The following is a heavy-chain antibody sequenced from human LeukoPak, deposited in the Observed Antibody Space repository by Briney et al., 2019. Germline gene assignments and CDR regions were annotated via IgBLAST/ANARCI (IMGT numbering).Heavy chain of an antibody. V-gene: IGHV1-46*01. D-gene: IGHD2-2*03. J-gene: IGHJ4*02. Sequence: ASVKVSCKASGDDTFTRYYIHWVRQAPGQGLEWMGMINPSVGSARYAQNFQGRVTMTRDMSTTTVYMELSSLGSEDTAVYFCAQMDDRSLDYWGQGTLVTVSS. CDR2: INPSVGSA. CDR1: GDDTFTRYY. CDR3: AQMDDRSLDY.